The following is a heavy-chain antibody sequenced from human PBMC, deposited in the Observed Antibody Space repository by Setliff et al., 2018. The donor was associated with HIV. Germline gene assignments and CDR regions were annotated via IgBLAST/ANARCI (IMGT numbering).Heavy chain of an antibody. J-gene: IGHJ4*02. V-gene: IGHV1-18*01. CDR3: ARASSDTMVRGVIITGYFDY. D-gene: IGHD3-10*01. Sequence: ASVKVSCKASGYTFTTFRINWVRQAPGQGLEWMGWITPFSGNTNYAQKLQGRVTMTTDTSTSTAYMELRSLRSDDTAVYYCARASSDTMVRGVIITGYFDYWGQGTLVTVSS. CDR2: ITPFSGNT. CDR1: GYTFTTFR.